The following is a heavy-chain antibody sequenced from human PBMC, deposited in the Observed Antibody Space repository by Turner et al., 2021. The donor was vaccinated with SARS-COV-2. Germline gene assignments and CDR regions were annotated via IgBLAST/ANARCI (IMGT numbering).Heavy chain of an antibody. D-gene: IGHD3-16*02. CDR3: VRGGGTYHDFDY. CDR2: SIPILDLP. J-gene: IGHJ4*02. Sequence: QVQLVQSGAEVKKPGSSVKVSCKASGGSFRNYAFTWVRQAPGQGLELMGRSIPILDLPNYAQKFQGRVTITADTSTSTVYMDLSSLTSADTAVYYCVRGGGTYHDFDYWGQGTLVTVSS. CDR1: GGSFRNYA. V-gene: IGHV1-69*04.